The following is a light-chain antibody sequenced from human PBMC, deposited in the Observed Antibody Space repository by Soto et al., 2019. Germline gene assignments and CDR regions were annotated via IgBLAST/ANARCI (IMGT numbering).Light chain of an antibody. J-gene: IGKJ4*01. Sequence: EIVLTQSPATLSLSPGERATLSCGASRSVSSYLAWYQQKPGQAPRLLIYDETYRATGIPARFSGSGSGTDFPLTTSSLGPKYLAVYYCQHRSEWPPRPTFGGGTKVQIK. CDR3: QHRSEWPPRPT. CDR1: RSVSSY. CDR2: DET. V-gene: IGKV3-11*01.